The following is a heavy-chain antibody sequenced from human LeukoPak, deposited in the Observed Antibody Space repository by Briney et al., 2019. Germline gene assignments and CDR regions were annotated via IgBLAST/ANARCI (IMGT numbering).Heavy chain of an antibody. D-gene: IGHD6-19*01. CDR1: GYTLTELS. J-gene: IGHJ4*02. CDR3: ATGSPYSSGWWGVDY. CDR2: FDPEDGET. V-gene: IGHV1-24*01. Sequence: GASVKVSFKVSGYTLTELSMHWVRQAPGKGGGRMGGFDPEDGETIYTQKFQGRGTITEETATDKDYMELSSLRSEDTAVYYCATGSPYSSGWWGVDYWGQGTLVTVSS.